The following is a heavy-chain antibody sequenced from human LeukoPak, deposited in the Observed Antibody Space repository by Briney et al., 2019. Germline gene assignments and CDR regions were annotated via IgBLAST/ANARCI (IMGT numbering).Heavy chain of an antibody. V-gene: IGHV4-39*07. CDR3: ASGGGIPSDSYYYYGMDV. CDR1: GDSISSARNY. CDR2: VYSSGST. J-gene: IGHJ6*02. D-gene: IGHD3-16*01. Sequence: SETLSLTCSVSGDSISSARNYWGWIRQSPGKGLEWLASVYSSGSTHSNPSLKSRVTISVDKSKNQFSLKLSSVTAADTAVYYCASGGGIPSDSYYYYGMDVWGQGTTVTVSS.